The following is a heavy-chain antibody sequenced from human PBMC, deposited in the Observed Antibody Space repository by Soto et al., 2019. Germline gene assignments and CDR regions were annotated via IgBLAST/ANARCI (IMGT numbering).Heavy chain of an antibody. CDR1: GGSISSYY. Sequence: QVQLQESGPGLVKPSETLSLTCTVSGGSISSYYWSWIRQPPGKGLEWIGYIYYSGSTNYNPSLKSRVTISVDTAKNQFSLELSSVAAADTAVYYCARELAVAGTVDYLGPGTLVTVSS. J-gene: IGHJ4*02. CDR2: IYYSGST. V-gene: IGHV4-59*01. CDR3: ARELAVAGTVDY. D-gene: IGHD6-19*01.